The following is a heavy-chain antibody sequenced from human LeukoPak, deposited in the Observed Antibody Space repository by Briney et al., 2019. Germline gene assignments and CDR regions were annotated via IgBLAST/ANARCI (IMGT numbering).Heavy chain of an antibody. CDR2: INRGATHI. V-gene: IGHV3-21*01. J-gene: IGHJ4*02. CDR1: QFTFSSYS. CDR3: ARGGHAYYDSSGYRYYFDY. Sequence: GGSLRLSCAASQFTFSSYSMNWVRQAPGKGLEWVSSINRGATHIYYADSLRGRFIISRDDAKNSLYLQMNSLRAEDTAVYYCARGGHAYYDSSGYRYYFDYWGQGTLVTVSS. D-gene: IGHD3-22*01.